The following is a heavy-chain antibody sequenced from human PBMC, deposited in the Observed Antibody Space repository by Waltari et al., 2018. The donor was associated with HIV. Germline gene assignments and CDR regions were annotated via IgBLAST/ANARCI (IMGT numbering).Heavy chain of an antibody. CDR3: TRSLHILAGSSQGDLAA. D-gene: IGHD3-9*01. CDR2: IYYTGRR. V-gene: IGHV4-59*08. CDR1: GKGISADY. Sequence: QLQLQESGPGLVKPSETLSLTCSVTGKGISADYWSWIRQSPGKGLEWIGTIYYTGRRNYCPSLKGQRTVSFDSTAIGLYLRLKSVTAADTAVDYCTRSLHILAGSSQGDLAAWGQGILVAVSS. J-gene: IGHJ4*02.